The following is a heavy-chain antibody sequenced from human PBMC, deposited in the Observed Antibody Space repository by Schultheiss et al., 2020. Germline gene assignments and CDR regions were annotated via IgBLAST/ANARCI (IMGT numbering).Heavy chain of an antibody. Sequence: GASLRLSCSASGFTFRNYAMHWVRQAPGKGLEYVSGIGANGGSTYYADSVKGRFTISRDNSKNTLYLQVNGLRPEDTALYYCVKDPTSKNLFDPWGQGTLVTVS. D-gene: IGHD4-11*01. CDR1: GFTFRNYA. J-gene: IGHJ5*02. CDR2: IGANGGST. V-gene: IGHV3-64D*06. CDR3: VKDPTSKNLFDP.